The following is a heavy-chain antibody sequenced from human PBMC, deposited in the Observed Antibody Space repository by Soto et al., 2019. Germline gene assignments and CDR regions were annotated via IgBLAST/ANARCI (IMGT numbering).Heavy chain of an antibody. D-gene: IGHD3-3*01. CDR3: ARDKGLRFLEWPPANWFDP. CDR1: GFTFSSYS. CDR2: ISSSSGYI. J-gene: IGHJ5*02. V-gene: IGHV3-21*01. Sequence: LRLSCAASGFTFSSYSMNWVRQAPGKGLEWVSSISSSSGYIYYADSVKGRFTISRDNAKNSLYLQMNSLRAEDTAVYYCARDKGLRFLEWPPANWFDPWGQGTLVTVSS.